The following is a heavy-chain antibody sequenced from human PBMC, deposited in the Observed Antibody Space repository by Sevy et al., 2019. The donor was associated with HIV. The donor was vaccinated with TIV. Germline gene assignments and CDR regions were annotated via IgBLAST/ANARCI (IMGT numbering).Heavy chain of an antibody. J-gene: IGHJ4*02. CDR3: AREIGYSSGWYAFDY. CDR1: GGSISSSSYY. D-gene: IGHD6-19*01. CDR2: IYYSGST. V-gene: IGHV4-39*02. Sequence: SETLSLTYTVSGGSISSSSYYWGWIRQPPGKGLEWIGSIYYSGSTYYNPSLKSRVTISVDTSKNQFSLKLSSVTAADTAVYYCAREIGYSSGWYAFDYWGQGTLVTVSS.